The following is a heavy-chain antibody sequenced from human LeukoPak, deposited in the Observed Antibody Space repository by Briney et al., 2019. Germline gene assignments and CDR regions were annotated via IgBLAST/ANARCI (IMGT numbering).Heavy chain of an antibody. CDR1: GFTFSSYG. V-gene: IGHV3-30*18. CDR3: AKVRTKGGYFDY. J-gene: IGHJ4*02. CDR2: IAYDGSNK. D-gene: IGHD2-8*01. Sequence: PGRSLRLSCAASGFTFSSYGMHWVRQAPGKGLEWVAVIAYDGSNKYYADCVKGRFTISRDNSKNTLYLQMNSLRAEDTAVYYCAKVRTKGGYFDYWSQGTLATVSS.